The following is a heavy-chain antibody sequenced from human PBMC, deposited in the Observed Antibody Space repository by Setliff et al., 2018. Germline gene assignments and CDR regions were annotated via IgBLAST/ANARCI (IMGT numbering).Heavy chain of an antibody. CDR2: ISGSGGST. D-gene: IGHD6-19*01. V-gene: IGHV3-23*01. Sequence: PGGSLRLSCAASGFTFNNYVMSWVRQAPGKGLEWVSGISGSGGSTYYADSVKGRFTISRDNSKNTLYLQMNSLRAEDTAVYFCAKDKVSDSVWESDYWGQGTLVTVSS. CDR3: AKDKVSDSVWESDY. J-gene: IGHJ4*02. CDR1: GFTFNNYV.